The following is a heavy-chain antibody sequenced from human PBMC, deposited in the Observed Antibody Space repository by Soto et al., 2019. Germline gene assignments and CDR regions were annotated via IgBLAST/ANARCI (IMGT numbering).Heavy chain of an antibody. CDR1: GYTFTSYG. CDR2: ISAYNGNT. J-gene: IGHJ5*02. Sequence: ASVKVSCKASGYTFTSYGISWVRQAPGQGLEWMGWISAYNGNTNYAQKLQGRVTMTTDTSTSTAYMELRSLRSDDTAVYYCARVVRITGTTEFDPWGQGTLVTVSS. D-gene: IGHD1-7*01. V-gene: IGHV1-18*04. CDR3: ARVVRITGTTEFDP.